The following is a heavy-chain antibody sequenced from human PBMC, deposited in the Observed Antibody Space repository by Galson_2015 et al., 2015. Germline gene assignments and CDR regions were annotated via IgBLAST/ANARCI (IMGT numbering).Heavy chain of an antibody. CDR2: INPSGGST. D-gene: IGHD3-22*01. V-gene: IGHV1-46*01. Sequence: SVKVSCKASGYTFTSYYMHWVRQAPGQGLEWMGIINPSGGSTSYAQKFQGRVTMTRDTSTSTVYMELSSLRSEDTAVYYCARAPYYYDSSGYYYWFDPWGQGTLVTASS. CDR1: GYTFTSYY. CDR3: ARAPYYYDSSGYYYWFDP. J-gene: IGHJ5*02.